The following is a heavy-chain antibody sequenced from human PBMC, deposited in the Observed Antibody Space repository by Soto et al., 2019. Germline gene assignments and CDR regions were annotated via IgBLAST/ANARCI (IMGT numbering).Heavy chain of an antibody. J-gene: IGHJ6*02. CDR2: IGSSGSNT. V-gene: IGHV3-23*01. CDR3: ARVVGYFGSPYGMEV. Sequence: EVQLLESGEGLVQPGGSLKLSCAASGFTFSNYAMSWVRQAPGKGLEWVSGIGSSGSNTYYADSVKGRFTISRDNSKNTLFLQMNSLRAEDTAEYYCARVVGYFGSPYGMEVWGQVTTVTVSS. CDR1: GFTFSNYA. D-gene: IGHD3-9*01.